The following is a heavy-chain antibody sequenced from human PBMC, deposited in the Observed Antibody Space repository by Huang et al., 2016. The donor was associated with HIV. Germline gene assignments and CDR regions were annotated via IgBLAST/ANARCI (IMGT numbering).Heavy chain of an antibody. J-gene: IGHJ4*02. CDR3: ARSGGVGEYYDSGGYYDVSSPGDY. CDR2: IIPVLGTE. Sequence: QVHLVQSGAEVKKPGSSVKVSCKASGGTFSRNAINWVRQAPGPWLEWTGDIIPVLGTENDAQNCQGRVTIPADGSARIAYMELSRLRSEDTAIYFCARSGGVGEYYDSGGYYDVSSPGDYWGQGTLITVSS. CDR1: GGTFSRNA. V-gene: IGHV1-69*01. D-gene: IGHD3-22*01.